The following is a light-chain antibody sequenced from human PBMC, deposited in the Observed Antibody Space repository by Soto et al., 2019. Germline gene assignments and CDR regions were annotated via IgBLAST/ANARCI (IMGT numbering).Light chain of an antibody. Sequence: EIEMTQSPATLSLAPGERVTLSCRASESVSTNLSWYQQKACHAPRLLIYAASTRAAGIPARFSGSGSGTEFTLTISRLQSEDFEVYYCQQRSNRLTFGGGTKVDIK. J-gene: IGKJ4*01. V-gene: IGKV3-15*01. CDR1: ESVSTN. CDR3: QQRSNRLT. CDR2: AAS.